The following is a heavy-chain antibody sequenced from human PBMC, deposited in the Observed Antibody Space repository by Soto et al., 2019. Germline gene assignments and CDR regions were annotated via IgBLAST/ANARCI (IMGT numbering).Heavy chain of an antibody. CDR1: GGSISSGGYF. Sequence: NPSETLSLTCTVSGGSISSGGYFWSWIRQHPGKGLEWIGNIYHSGNTFYNTSLQSRVTISVDTSKNQFSLKLRSVTAADTAVYYCAREVVITSFFDFWGQGALVTVSS. CDR2: IYHSGNT. CDR3: AREVVITSFFDF. D-gene: IGHD3-22*01. J-gene: IGHJ4*02. V-gene: IGHV4-31*03.